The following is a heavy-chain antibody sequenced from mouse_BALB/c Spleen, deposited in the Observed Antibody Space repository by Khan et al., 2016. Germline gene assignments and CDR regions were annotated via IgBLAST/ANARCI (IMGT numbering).Heavy chain of an antibody. CDR2: IWGDGST. D-gene: IGHD2-14*01. Sequence: VQLQESGPGLVAPSQSLSITCTVSGFSLTDYGVNWVRQPPGKGLEWLGMIWGDGSTDYNSALKSRLSISKDNSKSQVFLKMNSLQTDDTARYFCARDYYRYDHYYAMDYWGQGTSVTVSS. J-gene: IGHJ4*01. V-gene: IGHV2-6-7*01. CDR3: ARDYYRYDHYYAMDY. CDR1: GFSLTDYG.